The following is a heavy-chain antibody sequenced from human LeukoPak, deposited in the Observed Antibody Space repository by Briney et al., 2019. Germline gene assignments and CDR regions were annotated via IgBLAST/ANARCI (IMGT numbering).Heavy chain of an antibody. V-gene: IGHV3-49*04. CDR3: ARGPIQLWIHNGMDV. J-gene: IGHJ6*02. D-gene: IGHD5-18*01. Sequence: GGSLRLSCTASGFSVGDHAMTWVRQAPGKGLEWIGFIRSNYYGGTLEYAASVKDRFFISRDDSRNIVYLQMNGLKTEDTAIYYCARGPIQLWIHNGMDVWGQGTTVTVSS. CDR2: IRSNYYGGTL. CDR1: GFSVGDHA.